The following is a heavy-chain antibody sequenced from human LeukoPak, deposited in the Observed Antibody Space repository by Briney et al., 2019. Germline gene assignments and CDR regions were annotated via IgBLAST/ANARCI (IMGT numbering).Heavy chain of an antibody. CDR2: ISYTGTYI. D-gene: IGHD1-26*01. CDR3: VRDRGTYRPIDY. CDR1: AFSLKDYN. J-gene: IGHJ4*02. V-gene: IGHV3-21*04. Sequence: GGSLRLSCAASAFSLKDYNMNWVRQAPGKGLEWVSSISYTGTYIYYADSVKGRCTVSRDNAQNSVYLQMNSLRVEDTAIYYCVRDRGTYRPIDYWGQGTLVTVSS.